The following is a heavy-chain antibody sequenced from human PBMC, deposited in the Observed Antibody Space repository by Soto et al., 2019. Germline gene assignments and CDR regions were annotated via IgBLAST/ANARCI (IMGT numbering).Heavy chain of an antibody. CDR2: IYYSGST. CDR3: AVLRGGYLDY. CDR1: GGSISSYY. Sequence: TSETLSLTCTVSGGSISSYYWSWIRQPPGKGLEWIGYIYYSGSTNYNPSLKSRVTISLDTSKNQFSLKLSSVTAADTAKYYRAVLRGGYLDYWGQGTRVTVSS. J-gene: IGHJ4*02. V-gene: IGHV4-59*01. D-gene: IGHD3-10*01.